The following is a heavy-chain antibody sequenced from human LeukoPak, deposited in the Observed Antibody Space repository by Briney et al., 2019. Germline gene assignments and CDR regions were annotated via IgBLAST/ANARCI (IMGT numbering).Heavy chain of an antibody. Sequence: PSETLSLTCTVSGGSISSYYWSWIRQPPGKGLEWIGYIYYSGSTNYNPSLKSRITISVDTSKNQFSLNLSSATAADTAVYYFARGPGVTNDAFDIWGQGTMVTVSS. CDR2: IYYSGST. V-gene: IGHV4-59*01. CDR3: ARGPGVTNDAFDI. CDR1: GGSISSYY. J-gene: IGHJ3*02. D-gene: IGHD3-10*01.